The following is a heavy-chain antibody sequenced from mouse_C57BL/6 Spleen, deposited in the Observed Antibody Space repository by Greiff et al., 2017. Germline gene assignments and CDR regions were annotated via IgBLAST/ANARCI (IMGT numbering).Heavy chain of an antibody. J-gene: IGHJ3*01. D-gene: IGHD3-2*01. CDR3: ARIVSDSSEAY. V-gene: IGHV8-8*01. CDR1: GFSLSTFGMG. CDR2: IWWDDDK. Sequence: QVQLTESGPGILQPSQTLRLTCSFSGFSLSTFGMGVGWIRQPSGKGLEWLAHIWWDDDKYYNPALKRRLTISKDTSKNQVFLKSANVDTADTATYYCARIVSDSSEAYWGQGTLVTVSA.